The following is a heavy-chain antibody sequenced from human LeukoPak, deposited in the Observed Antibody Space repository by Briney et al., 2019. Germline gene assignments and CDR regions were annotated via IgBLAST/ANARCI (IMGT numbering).Heavy chain of an antibody. D-gene: IGHD4-17*01. CDR1: GLSFSSYD. V-gene: IGHV3-48*03. CDR2: ISTSGSTT. Sequence: GGSLRLSCAAAGLSFSSYDMYWVRQAPGKGLEWVAYISTSGSTTDYADSVKGRFTISRDNGKSSVFLQMNSLRVEDTAVYYCARRLRIDAFDIWGQGTMVTVSS. J-gene: IGHJ3*02. CDR3: ARRLRIDAFDI.